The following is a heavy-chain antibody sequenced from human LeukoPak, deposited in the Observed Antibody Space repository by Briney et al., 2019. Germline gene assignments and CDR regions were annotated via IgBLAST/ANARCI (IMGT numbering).Heavy chain of an antibody. Sequence: GGSLRLSCGVSGFTFTNYWMSWVRQAPGKGLEWVSVIYSGGSTYYADSVKSRFTISRDNSKNTLYLQMNSLRAGDTAVYYCARSSITMIVGWFDPWGQGTLVTVSS. J-gene: IGHJ5*02. CDR3: ARSSITMIVGWFDP. V-gene: IGHV3-66*01. D-gene: IGHD3-22*01. CDR1: GFTFTNYW. CDR2: IYSGGST.